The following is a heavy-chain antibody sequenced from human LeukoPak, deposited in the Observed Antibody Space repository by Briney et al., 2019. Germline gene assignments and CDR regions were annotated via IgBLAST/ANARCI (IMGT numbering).Heavy chain of an antibody. Sequence: GGSLRLSCAAPGFTFSSYSMNSVRQAPGKGLEWVSSISSSSSYIYYADSVKGRFTISRDNSKNTLYLQMNSLRADDTAVYYCVRDGGYTTRWDGGGDYWGQGTLVTVSS. J-gene: IGHJ4*02. V-gene: IGHV3-21*04. D-gene: IGHD2/OR15-2a*01. CDR1: GFTFSSYS. CDR3: VRDGGYTTRWDGGGDY. CDR2: ISSSSSYI.